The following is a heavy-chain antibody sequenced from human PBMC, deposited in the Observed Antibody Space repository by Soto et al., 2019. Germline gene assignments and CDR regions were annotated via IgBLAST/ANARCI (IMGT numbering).Heavy chain of an antibody. J-gene: IGHJ6*02. CDR2: VSGYSGHS. Sequence: VHLVQSGAEVKKPGASVKVSCKASNETLTTYGISWVRQAPGQGLEWMGWVSGYSGHSSSAQEFQDRVIMTTDTSTNTAYMELRSLTSDDSAVYFCARASSSSGYYYGMDIWGQGTTVTVSS. CDR3: ARASSSSGYYYGMDI. CDR1: NETLTTYG. D-gene: IGHD6-6*01. V-gene: IGHV1-18*01.